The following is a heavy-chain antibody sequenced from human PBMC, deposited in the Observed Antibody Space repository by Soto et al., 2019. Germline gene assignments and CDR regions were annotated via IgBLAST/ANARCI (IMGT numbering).Heavy chain of an antibody. CDR1: GRSFSGYY. D-gene: IGHD7-27*01. CDR2: INHSGSI. J-gene: IGHJ4*02. Sequence: QVQLQQWGAGLLKPSETLSLTCAVYGRSFSGYYWTWSRQPPGKGLEWMGEINHSGSINYNPSLKSRVTISVDTSKNQFSLKLSSVTAADTAVYYCARGWGSGVFGYWGQGTLVTVSS. CDR3: ARGWGSGVFGY. V-gene: IGHV4-34*01.